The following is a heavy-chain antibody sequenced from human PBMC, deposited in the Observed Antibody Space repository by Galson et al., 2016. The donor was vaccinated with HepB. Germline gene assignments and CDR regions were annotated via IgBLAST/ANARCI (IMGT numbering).Heavy chain of an antibody. J-gene: IGHJ3*02. D-gene: IGHD4-17*01. CDR3: ATLGGFESADYEEIYRAFDI. Sequence: SLRLSCAASGFRFSISAMSWVRQAAGKGLEWVSAIDESGANTYYADSVKGRFTISRDNSRNTLYLQVNSLRADDTAVYYCATLGGFESADYEEIYRAFDIWGQGTMVTVSS. CDR2: IDESGANT. CDR1: GFRFSISA. V-gene: IGHV3-23*01.